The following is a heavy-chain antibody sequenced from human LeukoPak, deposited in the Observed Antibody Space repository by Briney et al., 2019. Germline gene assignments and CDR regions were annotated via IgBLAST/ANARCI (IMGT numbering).Heavy chain of an antibody. Sequence: SETLSLTCNVSGGSISGTSFFWGWIHQPPGKGLEWIGSIYYIGAIPSLKNRVTISVDTSRNQFSLRVTSVTAADTAIYFCARAWSRRNPSGRQAYYDYYLDVWGKGTSVTVSS. CDR3: ARAWSRRNPSGRQAYYDYYLDV. D-gene: IGHD3-10*01. J-gene: IGHJ6*03. V-gene: IGHV4-39*07. CDR1: GGSISGTSFF. CDR2: IYYIG.